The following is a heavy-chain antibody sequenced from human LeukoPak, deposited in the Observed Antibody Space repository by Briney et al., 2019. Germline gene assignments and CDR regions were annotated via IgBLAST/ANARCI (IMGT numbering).Heavy chain of an antibody. CDR1: GFTSSTYS. CDR2: ISSSSNYI. CDR3: ARHRGQPYYFDY. D-gene: IGHD6-13*01. Sequence: GGSLRLSCAASGFTSSTYSMNWVRQAPGKGLEWVSSISSSSNYIYYADSLKGRFTISRDNAKNSLFLQMNSLRAEDTAVYYCARHRGQPYYFDYWGQGTLVTVSS. V-gene: IGHV3-21*06. J-gene: IGHJ4*02.